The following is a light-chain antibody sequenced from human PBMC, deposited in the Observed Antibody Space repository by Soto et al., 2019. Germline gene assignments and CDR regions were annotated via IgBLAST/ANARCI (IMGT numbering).Light chain of an antibody. CDR3: QQYSTLPPT. Sequence: ESVLTQSPGTLSLSPGERATLSCRATQSVTNNYFAWYQQKPGQSPRLLIYGVSSRAADIPDKFSGSGAGTDFTLTISRLEPEGFIVYYCQQYSTLPPTFGQGNKLEVK. V-gene: IGKV3-20*01. CDR1: QSVTNNY. CDR2: GVS. J-gene: IGKJ2*01.